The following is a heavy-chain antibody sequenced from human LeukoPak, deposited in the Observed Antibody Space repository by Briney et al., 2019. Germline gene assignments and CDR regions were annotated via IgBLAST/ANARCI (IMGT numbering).Heavy chain of an antibody. J-gene: IGHJ4*02. V-gene: IGHV3-7*01. CDR3: ARDSEV. D-gene: IGHD3-10*01. Sequence: PGGSLRLSCAASGFTFSDYYMSWVRQAPGKGLEWVAIIKQDESEKYYVDSVKGRFTISRDNAKNSLYLQMNSLRVEDTAVYYCARDSEVRGQGTLVTVSS. CDR2: IKQDESEK. CDR1: GFTFSDYY.